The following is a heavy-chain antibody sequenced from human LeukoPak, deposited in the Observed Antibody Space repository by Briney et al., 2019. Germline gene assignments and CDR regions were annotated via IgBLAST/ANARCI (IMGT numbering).Heavy chain of an antibody. J-gene: IGHJ6*02. D-gene: IGHD3-22*01. Sequence: PSETLSLTCPVSGGSISSSSYYWGWIRQPPGKGLEWIGRIYYSGSTYYNPSLKSRVTISVDTPKNQFSLKLSSVTAADTAVYYCARPGSGGYYYDSSGPYGMDVWGQGTTVTVSS. CDR3: ARPGSGGYYYDSSGPYGMDV. CDR1: GGSISSSSYY. V-gene: IGHV4-39*01. CDR2: IYYSGST.